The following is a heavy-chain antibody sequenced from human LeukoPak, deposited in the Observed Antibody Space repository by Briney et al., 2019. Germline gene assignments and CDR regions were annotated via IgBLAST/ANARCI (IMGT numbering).Heavy chain of an antibody. Sequence: PSQTLSLTCAISGDSVSSNSAAWNWIRQSPSRGLEWLGRTYYRSKWYNDYAVSVKSRITINPDTSKNQFSLQLNSVTPEDTAVYYCARDLGPGYSYGYTRLYFDYWGQGTLVTVSS. CDR2: TYYRSKWYN. CDR1: GDSVSSNSAA. D-gene: IGHD5-18*01. CDR3: ARDLGPGYSYGYTRLYFDY. V-gene: IGHV6-1*01. J-gene: IGHJ4*02.